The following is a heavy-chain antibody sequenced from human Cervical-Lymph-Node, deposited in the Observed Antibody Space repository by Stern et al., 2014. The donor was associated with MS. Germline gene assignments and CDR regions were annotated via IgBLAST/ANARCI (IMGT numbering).Heavy chain of an antibody. CDR3: TRALEDYGDYPNWFDP. Sequence: EVQLLESGGGLVQPGGSLRLSCAASGFTFSSYWMHWVRQVPGKGLIWVSRINRDGSNTNYADSVKGRFTISRDNAKNTLYLQMNSLRAEDTAVYYCTRALEDYGDYPNWFDPWGQGTLVTVSS. V-gene: IGHV3-74*02. D-gene: IGHD4-17*01. CDR1: GFTFSSYW. CDR2: INRDGSNT. J-gene: IGHJ5*02.